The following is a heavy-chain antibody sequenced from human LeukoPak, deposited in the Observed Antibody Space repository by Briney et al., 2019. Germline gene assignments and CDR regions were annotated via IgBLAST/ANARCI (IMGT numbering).Heavy chain of an antibody. CDR2: VDLGGRT. CDR1: GGSISSGGYS. Sequence: SQTLSVTSADSGGSISSGGYSSSCIRQPPGNCLGWLGYVDLGGRTNYNRSLKSRVTISVGRSKNQFSLKLSSVTAADTDVYYYARGEYGSGSYYTYYYYGMDVWGKGTTVTVSS. D-gene: IGHD3-10*01. V-gene: IGHV4-30-2*01. CDR3: ARGEYGSGSYYTYYYYGMDV. J-gene: IGHJ6*04.